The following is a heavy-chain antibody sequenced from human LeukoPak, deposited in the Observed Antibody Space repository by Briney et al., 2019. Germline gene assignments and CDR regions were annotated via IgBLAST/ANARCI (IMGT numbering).Heavy chain of an antibody. CDR2: IKQDGSEK. CDR3: ARSKGSGSYSPGFFDS. Sequence: GGSLRLSCAASGFTFSSYWMSWVRQAPGKGLEWVANIKQDGSEKYYVDSVKGRFTISRDNAKNSLYLQMNSLRAEDTAVYYCARSKGSGSYSPGFFDSWGQGTLVTVSS. CDR1: GFTFSSYW. J-gene: IGHJ4*02. V-gene: IGHV3-7*01. D-gene: IGHD3-10*01.